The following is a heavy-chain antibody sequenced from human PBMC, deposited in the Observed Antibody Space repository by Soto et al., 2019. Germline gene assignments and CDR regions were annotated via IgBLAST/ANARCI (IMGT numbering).Heavy chain of an antibody. CDR1: GFTSSSYA. CDR2: ISGSGSNT. J-gene: IGHJ6*02. CDR3: ARGIDYGGIGLGLYYYGMDV. Sequence: PGGSLRLSCAASGFTSSSYAMSWVRQAPGKGLEWVSAISGSGSNTYYADSVKGRFTISRDNSKNTLYLQMNSLRAEDTAVYYCARGIDYGGIGLGLYYYGMDVWGQGTTVTVSS. D-gene: IGHD4-17*01. V-gene: IGHV3-23*01.